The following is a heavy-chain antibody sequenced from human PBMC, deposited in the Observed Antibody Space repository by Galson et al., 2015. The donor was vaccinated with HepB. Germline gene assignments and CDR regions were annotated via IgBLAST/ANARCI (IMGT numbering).Heavy chain of an antibody. J-gene: IGHJ4*02. D-gene: IGHD3-22*01. Sequence: SLRLSCAASGFTFSSYAMSWVRQAPGKGLEWVSGISGSGGSTYYADSVKGRFTISRDNSKNTLYVQMNSLRAEDTAVYYCAKDRYYDSSGSAVFDYWGQGTLVTVSS. CDR1: GFTFSSYA. CDR3: AKDRYYDSSGSAVFDY. CDR2: ISGSGGST. V-gene: IGHV3-23*01.